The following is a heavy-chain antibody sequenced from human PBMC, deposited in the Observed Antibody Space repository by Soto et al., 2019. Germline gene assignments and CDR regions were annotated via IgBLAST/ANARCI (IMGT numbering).Heavy chain of an antibody. J-gene: IGHJ6*04. V-gene: IGHV1-69*13. CDR3: ASFLVVRYSYGPPKTYGMDV. CDR1: GGTFSSYA. Sequence: GASVKVSCKASGGTFSSYAISWVRQAPGQGLEWMGRIIPIFGTANYAQKIQGRVTITADESTSTAYMELSSLRSEDTAVYYCASFLVVRYSYGPPKTYGMDVWGKGTTVTVSS. CDR2: IIPIFGTA. D-gene: IGHD5-18*01.